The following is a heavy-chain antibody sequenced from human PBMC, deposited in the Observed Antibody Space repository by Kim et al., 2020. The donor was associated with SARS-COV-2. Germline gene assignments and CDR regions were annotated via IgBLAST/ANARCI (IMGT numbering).Heavy chain of an antibody. D-gene: IGHD3-10*01. CDR3: ANTARYYGSGAPDAFDI. Sequence: TGRLNVSRDNAKNTLYMQMNSLRAEDTAVYYCANTARYYGSGAPDAFDIWGQGTMVTVSS. J-gene: IGHJ3*02. V-gene: IGHV3-23*03.